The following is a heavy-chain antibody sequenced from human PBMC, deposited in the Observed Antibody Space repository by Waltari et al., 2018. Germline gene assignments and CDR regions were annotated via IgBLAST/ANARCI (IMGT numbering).Heavy chain of an antibody. D-gene: IGHD5-12*01. V-gene: IGHV3-15*01. CDR2: IRSKAYGGTR. CDR1: GFSFSDAW. Sequence: EVQLVESGGGLVKPGGSLRLSCAASGFSFSDAWMSWVRLAPGRGLGGGGRIRSKAYGGTRDYAAPVKGRFTISRDDSKTTLYMQLNSLKDEDTAVYYCTTDRRRGYDPQFDYWGQGTLVTVSS. J-gene: IGHJ4*02. CDR3: TTDRRRGYDPQFDY.